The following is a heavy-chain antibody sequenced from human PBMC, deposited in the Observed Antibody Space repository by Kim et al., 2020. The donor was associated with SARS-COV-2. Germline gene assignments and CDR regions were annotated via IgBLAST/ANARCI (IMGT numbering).Heavy chain of an antibody. V-gene: IGHV1-2*04. D-gene: IGHD3-10*01. J-gene: IGHJ3*02. CDR3: ARDRGGVRGRPRDAFDI. CDR2: INPNSGGT. Sequence: ASVKVSCKASGYTFTGYYMHWVRQAPGQGLEWMGWINPNSGGTNYAQKFQGWVTMTRDTSISTAYMELSRLRSDDTAVYYCARDRGGVRGRPRDAFDIWGQGTMVTVSS. CDR1: GYTFTGYY.